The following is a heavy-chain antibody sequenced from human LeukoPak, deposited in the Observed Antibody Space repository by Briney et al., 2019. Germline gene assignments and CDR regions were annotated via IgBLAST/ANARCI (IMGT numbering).Heavy chain of an antibody. CDR1: GGSISSSGSY. J-gene: IGHJ4*02. CDR2: IYYNGSP. V-gene: IGHV4-39*07. Sequence: SETLSLTCTVSGGSISSSGSYWGWIRQPPGKGLEWFGSIYYNGSPFQNPSLKGRVAISLDTSKNQFSLKLNSVTAADTAVYYCARIHSKGGFDYWGQGTLVTVSS. CDR3: ARIHSKGGFDY. D-gene: IGHD2-21*01.